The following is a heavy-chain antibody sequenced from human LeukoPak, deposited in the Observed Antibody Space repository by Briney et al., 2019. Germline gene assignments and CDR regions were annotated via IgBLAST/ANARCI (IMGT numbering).Heavy chain of an antibody. V-gene: IGHV3-53*01. J-gene: IGHJ4*02. CDR3: ARGVEPLAANTLAY. D-gene: IGHD1-14*01. Sequence: GGSLRLSCAVSGFTVITNDMTWVRQAPGKGLEWVSVLYSDGNTKYADSVQGRFTISGDNSKNTLYLEMNSLSPDDTAVYYCARGVEPLAANTLAYWGQGTLVTVSS. CDR2: LYSDGNT. CDR1: GFTVITND.